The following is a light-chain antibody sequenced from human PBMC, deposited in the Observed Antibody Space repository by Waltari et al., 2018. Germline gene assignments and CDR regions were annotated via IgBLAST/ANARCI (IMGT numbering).Light chain of an antibody. V-gene: IGKV3-15*01. J-gene: IGKJ2*01. CDR1: QSINNN. Sequence: EIVMTQSPATLSVSPGERATLSCRASQSINNNLAWYQQNHGRPPRLLIYAASTRATGVPSRFSGSGFGTEFTLSISTVQSEDFAVYYCQQNNNWPYTFGQGTDLEIK. CDR3: QQNNNWPYT. CDR2: AAS.